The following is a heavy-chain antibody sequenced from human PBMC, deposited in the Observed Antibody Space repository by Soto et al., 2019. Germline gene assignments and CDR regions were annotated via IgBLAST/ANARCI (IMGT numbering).Heavy chain of an antibody. D-gene: IGHD6-13*01. CDR3: ARGIGAAAGKDDAFDI. Sequence: GGSLRLSCAASGFTFSSYAMSWVRQAPGKGLEWVSAISGSGGSTYYADSVKGRFTISRDNSKSTLYLQMNSLRAEDTAVYYCARGIGAAAGKDDAFDIWGQGTMVTVSS. CDR1: GFTFSSYA. CDR2: ISGSGGST. V-gene: IGHV3-23*01. J-gene: IGHJ3*02.